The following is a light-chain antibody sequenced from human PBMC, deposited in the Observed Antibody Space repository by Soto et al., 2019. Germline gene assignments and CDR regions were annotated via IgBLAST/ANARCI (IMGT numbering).Light chain of an antibody. V-gene: IGKV3-20*01. CDR2: GAS. Sequence: EMVLTQSPGTLSLSPGERATLSCRASQTVSSSCLAWYQQKPGQAPRLLIYGASNRATGIPDRFSGSGSGTDFTLTISRLEPEDIAVYYCQQYGSSPQTFGLGTKLEIK. CDR1: QTVSSSC. J-gene: IGKJ2*01. CDR3: QQYGSSPQT.